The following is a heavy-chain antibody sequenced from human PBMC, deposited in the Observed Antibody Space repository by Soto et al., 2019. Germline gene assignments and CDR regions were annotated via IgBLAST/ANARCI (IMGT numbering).Heavy chain of an antibody. CDR2: IIPIFGTA. V-gene: IGHV1-69*01. CDR3: ARMNYYDSSGYRQADDY. D-gene: IGHD3-22*01. CDR1: GGTFSSYA. J-gene: IGHJ4*02. Sequence: QVQLAQSGAEVKKPGSSVKVSCKASGGTFSSYAISWVRQAPGQGLEWMGGIIPIFGTANYAQKFQGRVTITADESTSTAYMELSSLRSEDTAVYYCARMNYYDSSGYRQADDYWGQGTLVTVSS.